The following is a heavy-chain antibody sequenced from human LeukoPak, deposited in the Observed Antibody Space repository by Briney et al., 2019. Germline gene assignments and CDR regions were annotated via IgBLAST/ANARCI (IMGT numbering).Heavy chain of an antibody. CDR1: GGSFSNYY. J-gene: IGHJ4*02. CDR2: INQSGST. V-gene: IGHV4-34*01. D-gene: IGHD3-10*01. CDR3: AQGAYLGY. Sequence: PSETLSLTCAVYGGSFSNYYWSWIRQPPGKGLEWIGEINQSGSTNYNPSLKSRVSISVDTSKNQFSLKLSSVTAADTAVYYCAQGAYLGYWGQGTLVTVSS.